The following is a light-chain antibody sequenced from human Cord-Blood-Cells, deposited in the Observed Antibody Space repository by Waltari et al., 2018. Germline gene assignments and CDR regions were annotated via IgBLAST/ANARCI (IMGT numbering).Light chain of an antibody. CDR1: SSDVGGYNY. Sequence: QSALTQPASVSGSPGQSITIPCTGTSSDVGGYNYVSWYQQHPSKAPKLMIYDVINRPSGVSNRFSGSKSGNTASLTISGLQAEDEADYYCSSYTSSSTQVFGTGTKVTVL. CDR2: DVI. J-gene: IGLJ1*01. CDR3: SSYTSSSTQV. V-gene: IGLV2-14*01.